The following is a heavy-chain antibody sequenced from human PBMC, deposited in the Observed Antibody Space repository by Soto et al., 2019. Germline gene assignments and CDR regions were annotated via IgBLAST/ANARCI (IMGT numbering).Heavy chain of an antibody. V-gene: IGHV4-34*01. D-gene: IGHD4-4*01. J-gene: IGHJ6*02. CDR1: GGSFSGYY. Sequence: PSETLSLTCAVYGGSFSGYYWSWLRQPPGKGLEWIGEINHSGSTNYNPSLKSRVTISVDTSKNQFSLKLSSVTAADTAVYFCAKNRRYSNHGPSLVGMDAWGQGTTVTVSS. CDR3: AKNRRYSNHGPSLVGMDA. CDR2: INHSGST.